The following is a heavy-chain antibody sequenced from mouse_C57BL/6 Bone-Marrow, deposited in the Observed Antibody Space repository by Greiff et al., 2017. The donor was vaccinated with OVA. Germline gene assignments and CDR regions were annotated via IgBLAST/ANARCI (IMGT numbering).Heavy chain of an antibody. D-gene: IGHD1-1*01. J-gene: IGHJ1*03. V-gene: IGHV1-82*01. Sequence: QVQLQQSGPELVKPGASVKISCKASGYAFSSSWMNWVKQRPGKGLEWIGRIYPGDGDTNYNGKFKGKATLTADKSSSTAYMQLSSLTSEDSAVYFCARRALYYGSSYRYFDVWGTGTTVTVSS. CDR1: GYAFSSSW. CDR3: ARRALYYGSSYRYFDV. CDR2: IYPGDGDT.